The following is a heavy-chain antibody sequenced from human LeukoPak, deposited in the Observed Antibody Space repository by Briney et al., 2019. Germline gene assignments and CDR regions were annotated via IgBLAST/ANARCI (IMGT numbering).Heavy chain of an antibody. CDR2: IWYDGSNK. CDR3: ARDLPAAAGTLDY. Sequence: GGSLRLSCAASGFTFSSYGMHWVRQAPGKGLEWVAVIWYDGSNKYYADSVTGRFTISRDNSKNTLYLQMNSLRAEDTAVYYCARDLPAAAGTLDYWGQGTLVTVSS. J-gene: IGHJ4*02. CDR1: GFTFSSYG. D-gene: IGHD6-13*01. V-gene: IGHV3-33*01.